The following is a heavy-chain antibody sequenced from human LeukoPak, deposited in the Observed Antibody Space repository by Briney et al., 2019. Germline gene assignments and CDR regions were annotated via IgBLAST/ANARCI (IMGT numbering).Heavy chain of an antibody. V-gene: IGHV1-46*01. Sequence: ASVKVSCKASGYSFTSNYIHWVRQAPGQGLEWMGMIYPSDGSTSYAQKFQGRVTVTRDTSTSTVHMELSGLRSDDTAVYYCARAKSGDWFDPWGQGTLVTVSS. CDR1: GYSFTSNY. CDR2: IYPSDGST. J-gene: IGHJ5*02. CDR3: ARAKSGDWFDP.